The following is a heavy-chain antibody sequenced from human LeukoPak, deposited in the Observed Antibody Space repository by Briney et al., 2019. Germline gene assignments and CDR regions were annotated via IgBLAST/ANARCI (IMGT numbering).Heavy chain of an antibody. CDR3: ASEVGAPLDY. J-gene: IGHJ4*02. CDR1: GYTFTSYY. CDR2: ISAYNGNT. D-gene: IGHD1-26*01. V-gene: IGHV1-18*04. Sequence: RASVKVSCKASGYTFTSYYMHWVRQAPGQGLEWMGWISAYNGNTNYAQKLQGRVTMTTDTSTSTAYMELRSLRSDDTAVYYCASEVGAPLDYWGQGTLVTVSS.